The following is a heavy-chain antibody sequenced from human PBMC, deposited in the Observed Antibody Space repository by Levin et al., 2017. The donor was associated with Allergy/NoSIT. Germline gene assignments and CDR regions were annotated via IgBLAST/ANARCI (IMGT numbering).Heavy chain of an antibody. CDR3: ARDKRLAAPDYGGNDY. J-gene: IGHJ4*02. D-gene: IGHD4-23*01. Sequence: PGGSLRLSCKASGYTFTSYGISWVRQAPGQGLEWLGWISAYNGNTNYAQKLQGRVTMTTDTSTSTAYMELRSLRSDDTAVYYCARDKRLAAPDYGGNDYWGQGTLVTVSS. CDR2: ISAYNGNT. V-gene: IGHV1-18*01. CDR1: GYTFTSYG.